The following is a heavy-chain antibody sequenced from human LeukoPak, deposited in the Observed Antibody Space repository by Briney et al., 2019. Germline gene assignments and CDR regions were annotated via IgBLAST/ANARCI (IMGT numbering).Heavy chain of an antibody. Sequence: SETLSLTCAVSGGSISSYYWSWIRQPAGKGLEWIGRISTSVITNYNPSLKSRVTMSVDTSKNQFSLRLSSVTAADTAVYYCARGYCSGGSCYSLDYWGQGTLVTVSS. CDR1: GGSISSYY. CDR2: ISTSVIT. D-gene: IGHD2-15*01. CDR3: ARGYCSGGSCYSLDY. J-gene: IGHJ4*02. V-gene: IGHV4-4*07.